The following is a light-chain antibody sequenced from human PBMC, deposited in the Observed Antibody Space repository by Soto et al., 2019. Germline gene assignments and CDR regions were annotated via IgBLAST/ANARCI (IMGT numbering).Light chain of an antibody. CDR3: QQFNSYPIT. CDR1: QDIRGA. CDR2: DVS. V-gene: IGKV1-13*02. J-gene: IGKJ5*01. Sequence: AIQVTQSPSSLSASVGDRVTITCRASQDIRGALAWYQQKPGKAPNLLIYDVSTLGSGVPSRFSGSGSGTEFTLTISSLQPEDFGTFYCQQFNSYPITFGHGTRLEIK.